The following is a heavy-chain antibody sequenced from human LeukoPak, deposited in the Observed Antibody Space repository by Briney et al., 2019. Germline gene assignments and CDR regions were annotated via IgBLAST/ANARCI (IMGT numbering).Heavy chain of an antibody. CDR3: ARSSGWYHRGPDNYYYYMDV. D-gene: IGHD6-19*01. J-gene: IGHJ6*03. CDR1: GFTFSSYE. Sequence: GGSLRLSCAASGFTFSSYEMNWVRQAPGKGLEWVSSISGSTSYIYYADSVKGRFTISRDNAKNSLYLQMNSLRAEDTAIYYCARSSGWYHRGPDNYYYYMDVWGKGTTVTVS. V-gene: IGHV3-21*01. CDR2: ISGSTSYI.